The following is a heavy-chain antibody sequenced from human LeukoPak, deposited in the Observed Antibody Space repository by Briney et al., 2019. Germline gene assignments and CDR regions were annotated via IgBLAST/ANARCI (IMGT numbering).Heavy chain of an antibody. J-gene: IGHJ4*02. Sequence: GASLRLSCAASGFTFSSYAMTWVRQAPGKGLEWVSIISDSAATTFYADSVKGQFTISRDNSKNTLYLQVNSLRAEDTAVYYCAKGGRAVSTTYYYDYWGQGTLVTVSS. CDR1: GFTFSSYA. CDR3: AKGGRAVSTTYYYDY. CDR2: ISDSAATT. V-gene: IGHV3-23*01. D-gene: IGHD4-11*01.